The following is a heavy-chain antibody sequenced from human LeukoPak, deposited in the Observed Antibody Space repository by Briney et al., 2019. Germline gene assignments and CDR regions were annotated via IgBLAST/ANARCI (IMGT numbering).Heavy chain of an antibody. CDR2: VSRSSSYI. CDR3: AREQELDY. J-gene: IGHJ4*02. Sequence: PGGSLRLSWAASGFSCSSYSRNWVRQAPGKGLEWVSSVSRSSSYIYYADSVKGRFTISRDNAKNSLYLQMNSLRAEDTAVYYCAREQELDYWGQGTLVTVSS. D-gene: IGHD1-1*01. V-gene: IGHV3-21*01. CDR1: GFSCSSYS.